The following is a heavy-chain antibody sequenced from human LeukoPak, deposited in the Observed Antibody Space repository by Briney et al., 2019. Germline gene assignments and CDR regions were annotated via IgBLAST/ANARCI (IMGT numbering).Heavy chain of an antibody. D-gene: IGHD2-8*01. CDR2: INPSGGST. Sequence: ASVKVSCKASGYNFISYYMHWVRQAPGQGLEWMGIINPSGGSTSYAQKFQDRVTMTRDTSTSTAYMELSSLKSEDTAVYYCAREDVVLVDAVRYYYYGMDVWGQGTTVTVSS. CDR1: GYNFISYY. V-gene: IGHV1-46*01. CDR3: AREDVVLVDAVRYYYYGMDV. J-gene: IGHJ6*02.